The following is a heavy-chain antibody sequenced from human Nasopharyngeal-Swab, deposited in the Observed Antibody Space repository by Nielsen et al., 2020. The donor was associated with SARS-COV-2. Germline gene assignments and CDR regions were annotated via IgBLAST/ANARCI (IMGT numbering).Heavy chain of an antibody. Sequence: VRQMPGKGLEWMGIIYPGDSDTRYSPSFQGQVTISADKSISTAYLQWSSLKASDTAMYYCARAFWSGYYMSYSWFDPWGQGTLVTVSS. CDR2: IYPGDSDT. CDR3: ARAFWSGYYMSYSWFDP. J-gene: IGHJ5*02. V-gene: IGHV5-51*01. D-gene: IGHD3-3*01.